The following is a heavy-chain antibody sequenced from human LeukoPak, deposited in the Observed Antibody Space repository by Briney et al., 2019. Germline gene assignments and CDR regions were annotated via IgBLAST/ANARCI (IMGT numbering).Heavy chain of an antibody. Sequence: GGPLRLSCAASGFTFSSYAMHWVRQAPGKGLEWVAVISYDGSNNYYADSVKGRFTISRDNSKNTLYLQMNSLRAEDTAVYYCAREIEQWLPRGGLYYFDYWGQGTLVTVSS. CDR3: AREIEQWLPRGGLYYFDY. J-gene: IGHJ4*02. D-gene: IGHD6-19*01. CDR1: GFTFSSYA. CDR2: ISYDGSNN. V-gene: IGHV3-30*04.